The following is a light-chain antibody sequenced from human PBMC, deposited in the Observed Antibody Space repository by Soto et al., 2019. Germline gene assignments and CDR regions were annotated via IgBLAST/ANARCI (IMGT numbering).Light chain of an antibody. CDR3: QQYTTSPPAYT. CDR2: GAS. Sequence: EIVLTQSPGTLSLSPGERATLSCRASQSVSSSYLAWYQQKPSQAPRLLIYGASSRATGVPDRFSGSGSGTDFTLTISRLEPEDFAVYYCQQYTTSPPAYTFGQGTKLEIK. CDR1: QSVSSSY. V-gene: IGKV3-20*01. J-gene: IGKJ2*01.